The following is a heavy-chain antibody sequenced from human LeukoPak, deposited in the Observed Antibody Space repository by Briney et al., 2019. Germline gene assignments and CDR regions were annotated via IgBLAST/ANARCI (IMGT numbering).Heavy chain of an antibody. CDR2: IYPGDSDT. Sequence: GESLKIFCKGSGYSFTSYWIGWVRQMPAKGLEWMGIIYPGDSDTRYRPSFQGQVTISADKSTSTAYLQWSSLKASATAMYYCARLSALRYFGWLPKYYYYYYYMDVWGKGTTVTISS. CDR3: ARLSALRYFGWLPKYYYYYYYMDV. J-gene: IGHJ6*03. D-gene: IGHD3-9*01. V-gene: IGHV5-51*01. CDR1: GYSFTSYW.